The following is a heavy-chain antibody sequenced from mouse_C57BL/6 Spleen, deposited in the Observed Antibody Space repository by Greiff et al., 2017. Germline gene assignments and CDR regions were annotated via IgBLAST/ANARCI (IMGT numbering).Heavy chain of an antibody. D-gene: IGHD2-4*01. CDR1: GYSFTGYY. CDR2: INPSTGGT. CDR3: ARWGYDYDKYFDV. J-gene: IGHJ1*03. Sequence: EVQLQQSGPELVKPGASVKISCKASGYSFTGYYMNWVKQSPEKSLEWIGEINPSTGGTTYNQKFKAKATLTVDKSSSTAYMQLKSLTSEDSAVYYCARWGYDYDKYFDVWGTGTTVTVSS. V-gene: IGHV1-42*01.